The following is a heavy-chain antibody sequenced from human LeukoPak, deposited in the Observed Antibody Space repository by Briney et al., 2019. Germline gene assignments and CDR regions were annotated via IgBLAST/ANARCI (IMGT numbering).Heavy chain of an antibody. CDR1: GFTFSSYS. CDR3: AREWGQLGELDY. V-gene: IGHV3-21*01. CDR2: ISSSSSYI. J-gene: IGHJ4*02. D-gene: IGHD3-16*01. Sequence: GGSLRLSXAASGFTFSSYSMNWVRQAPGKGVEWVSSISSSSSYIYYADSVKGRFTISRDNAKNSLYLQMNSLRAEDTAVYYCAREWGQLGELDYWGQGTLVTVSS.